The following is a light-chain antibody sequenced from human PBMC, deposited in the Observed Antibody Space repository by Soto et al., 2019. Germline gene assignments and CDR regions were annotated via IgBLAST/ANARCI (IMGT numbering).Light chain of an antibody. V-gene: IGKV3-15*01. Sequence: EIVMTQSPATLSVSPGERATLSCRASQSVSSNLAWYQQKPGQAPRLLFYGASTRATVIPARFSGSRSGTEFTLTISSLQSEDFAIYYCQQYNNWPLLYTFGQGTKLEIK. CDR1: QSVSSN. J-gene: IGKJ2*01. CDR3: QQYNNWPLLYT. CDR2: GAS.